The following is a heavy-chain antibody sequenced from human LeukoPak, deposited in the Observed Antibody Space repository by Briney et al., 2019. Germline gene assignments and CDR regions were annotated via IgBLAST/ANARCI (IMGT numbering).Heavy chain of an antibody. CDR1: GFTVSSNY. D-gene: IGHD6-25*01. Sequence: WGSLRLSCAASGFTVSSNYMSWVRQPPGKGLEWVSVIYSGGSTYYADSVKGRFTNSRDNSKNTLYLPMNSLSAEDTAVYYCARVSGASDIWGQGTMVTVSS. CDR3: ARVSGASDI. J-gene: IGHJ3*02. V-gene: IGHV3-66*02. CDR2: IYSGGST.